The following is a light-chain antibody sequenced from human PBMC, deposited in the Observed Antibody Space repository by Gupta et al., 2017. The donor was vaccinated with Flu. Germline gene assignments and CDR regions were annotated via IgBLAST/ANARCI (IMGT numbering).Light chain of an antibody. Sequence: RVTISCAGGRSKIGKNTVNWYQQRPGMAPKLLIYTNSKRHSGVPDRFSGSKYGTSASMATSGLQAEDEADYYCAAGDDSRNVWVFGGGTELTVL. J-gene: IGLJ3*02. CDR2: TNS. CDR3: AAGDDSRNVWV. V-gene: IGLV1-44*01. CDR1: RSKIGKNT.